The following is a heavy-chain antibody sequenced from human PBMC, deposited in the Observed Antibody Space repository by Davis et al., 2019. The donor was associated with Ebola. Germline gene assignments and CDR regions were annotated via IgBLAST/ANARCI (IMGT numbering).Heavy chain of an antibody. V-gene: IGHV1-18*01. CDR3: ARMVQGVIDYYYGMDV. D-gene: IGHD3-10*01. CDR2: ISAYNGNT. CDR1: GYTFTSYG. Sequence: AASVKVSCKASGYTFTSYGISWVRQAPGQGLEWMGWISAYNGNTNYAQKFQGRVTITADESTSTAYMELSSLRSEDTAVYYCARMVQGVIDYYYGMDVWGQGTTVTVSS. J-gene: IGHJ6*02.